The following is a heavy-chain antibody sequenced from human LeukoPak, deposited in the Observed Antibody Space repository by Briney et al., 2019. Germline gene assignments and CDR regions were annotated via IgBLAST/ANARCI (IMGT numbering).Heavy chain of an antibody. CDR2: ISSSSSYI. Sequence: GGSLRLSCAASGFTFSSYSMNWVRQAPGKGLEWVSSISSSSSYIYYADSVKGRFTISRDNAKNSLYLQMNSLRAEDMAVYYCAREDSGYDSLYYWGQGTLVTVSS. CDR3: AREDSGYDSLYY. CDR1: GFTFSSYS. V-gene: IGHV3-21*01. D-gene: IGHD5-12*01. J-gene: IGHJ4*02.